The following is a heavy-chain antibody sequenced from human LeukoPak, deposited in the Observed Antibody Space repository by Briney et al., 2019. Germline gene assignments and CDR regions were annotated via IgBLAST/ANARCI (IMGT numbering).Heavy chain of an antibody. CDR2: ISYDGSNK. V-gene: IGHV3-30*18. Sequence: GGSLRLSCAASGFTFSSYGMHWVRQAPGKGLEWVAVISYDGSNKYYADSVKGRFTISRDNSKNTLYLQMNSLRAEDTAVYYCAKEQYYYDSSGLDYWGQGTLVTVSS. D-gene: IGHD3-22*01. CDR1: GFTFSSYG. J-gene: IGHJ4*02. CDR3: AKEQYYYDSSGLDY.